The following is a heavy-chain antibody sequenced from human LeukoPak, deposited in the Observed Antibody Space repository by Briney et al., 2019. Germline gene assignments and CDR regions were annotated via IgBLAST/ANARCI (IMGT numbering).Heavy chain of an antibody. Sequence: GGSLRLSCEASGLTFSCHWMHLSPRALGEGLVWVSRIKNDGSSTSYADSVKRPFTISRDNAQNTLYLQMNSLRDEDTAVYYCARDGLLVSGVAFDIWGQGTMVTVSS. J-gene: IGHJ3*02. CDR2: IKNDGSST. CDR3: ARDGLLVSGVAFDI. D-gene: IGHD1-26*01. V-gene: IGHV3-74*01. CDR1: GLTFSCHW.